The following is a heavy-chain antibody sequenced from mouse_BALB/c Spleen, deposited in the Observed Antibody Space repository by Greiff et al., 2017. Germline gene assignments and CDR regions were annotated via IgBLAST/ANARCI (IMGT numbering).Heavy chain of an antibody. J-gene: IGHJ4*01. V-gene: IGHV1S127*01. CDR1: GYTFTSYW. CDR3: TRSNYYGSSYYAMDY. CDR2: IDPSDSYT. D-gene: IGHD1-1*01. Sequence: QVQLQQSGAELVKPGASVKMSCKASGYTFTSYWMHWVKQRPGQGLEWIGVIDPSDSYTSYNQKFKGKATLTVDTSSSTAYMQLSSLTSEDSAVYYCTRSNYYGSSYYAMDYWGQGTSFTVSS.